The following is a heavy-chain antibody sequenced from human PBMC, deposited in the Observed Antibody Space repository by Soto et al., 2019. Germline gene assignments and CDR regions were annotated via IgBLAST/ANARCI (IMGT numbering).Heavy chain of an antibody. CDR2: ISASGVST. CDR3: AKISSNLYPSTFHV. D-gene: IGHD6-13*01. Sequence: EVQLLESGGGLVQPGGTLRVSCAASGFTFNSEAMSWVRQAPGKGLEWVSFISASGVSTYYADSGKSRFTITRDNSKNPLSLLMKSLRAEDTAVYYGAKISSNLYPSTFHVWGEGTPVISSS. J-gene: IGHJ1*01. V-gene: IGHV3-23*01. CDR1: GFTFNSEA.